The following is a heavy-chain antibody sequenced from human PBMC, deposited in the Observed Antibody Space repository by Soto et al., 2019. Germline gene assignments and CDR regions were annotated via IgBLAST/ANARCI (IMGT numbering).Heavy chain of an antibody. CDR3: ARESWRGAWGMDV. D-gene: IGHD6-13*01. Sequence: GGSLRLSCAASGFTFSSHEMNWVRQAPGKGLEWVSYISSSGSTIYYADSVKGRFTISRDNAKNSLYLQMNSLRAEDTAVYYCARESWRGAWGMDVWGQGTTVTVSS. CDR2: ISSSGSTI. CDR1: GFTFSSHE. V-gene: IGHV3-48*03. J-gene: IGHJ6*02.